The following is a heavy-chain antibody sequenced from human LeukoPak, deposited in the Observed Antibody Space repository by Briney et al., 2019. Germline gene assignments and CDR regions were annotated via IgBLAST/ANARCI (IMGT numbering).Heavy chain of an antibody. J-gene: IGHJ4*02. CDR3: ARTQSYGGNSGSFDY. V-gene: IGHV4-34*01. Sequence: SETLSLTCAVYGGSFSGYYWSWIRQPPGKGLEWIGEINHSGSTNYNPSLKSRVTISVDTSKNQFSLKLSSVTAADTAVYYCARTQSYGGNSGSFDYWGQGTLVTVSS. CDR1: GGSFSGYY. CDR2: INHSGST. D-gene: IGHD4-23*01.